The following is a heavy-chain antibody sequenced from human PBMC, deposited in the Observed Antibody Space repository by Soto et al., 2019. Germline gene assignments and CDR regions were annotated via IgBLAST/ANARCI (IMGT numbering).Heavy chain of an antibody. CDR2: ISAYNGNT. CDR1: GYIFTTYS. D-gene: IGHD2-2*01. J-gene: IGHJ5*02. CDR3: AREACGGHASWFDP. V-gene: IGHV1-18*01. Sequence: QVQLVQSGTEVKKSGASVKVSCKASGYIFTTYSIAWVRQAPGQGLEWMGWISAYNGNTNYAQKFKGRVTMTTDTSTNTAYMEMRSLRSDGTAVYFCAREACGGHASWFDPWGQGTLFTVSS.